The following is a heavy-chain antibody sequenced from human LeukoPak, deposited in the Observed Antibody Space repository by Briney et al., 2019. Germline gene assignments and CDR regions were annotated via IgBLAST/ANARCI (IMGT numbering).Heavy chain of an antibody. CDR3: AKDLSSSGFRIDY. J-gene: IGHJ4*02. V-gene: IGHV3-21*04. CDR1: GFSFSDYA. Sequence: PGGSLRLSCAASGFSFSDYAMDWVRQAPGKGLEWVSAISSNSAYIFYAESVEGRFTISRDNAKSSVSLQMNSLRAEDTAKYYCAKDLSSSGFRIDYWGQGTLVTVSS. CDR2: ISSNSAYI. D-gene: IGHD6-19*01.